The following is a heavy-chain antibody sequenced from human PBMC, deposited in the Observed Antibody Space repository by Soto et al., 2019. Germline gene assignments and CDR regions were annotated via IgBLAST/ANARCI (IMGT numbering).Heavy chain of an antibody. V-gene: IGHV3-30-3*01. CDR2: ISYDGSNK. CDR3: ARVEGDYGDYPDY. J-gene: IGHJ4*02. Sequence: QVQLVESGGGVVQPGRSLRLSCAASGFTFSSYAMHWVRQAPGKGLEWVAVISYDGSNKYYADSVKARFTISRDNSKNTLYLQMNSLRAEDTAVYYCARVEGDYGDYPDYWGQGTLVTVSS. D-gene: IGHD4-17*01. CDR1: GFTFSSYA.